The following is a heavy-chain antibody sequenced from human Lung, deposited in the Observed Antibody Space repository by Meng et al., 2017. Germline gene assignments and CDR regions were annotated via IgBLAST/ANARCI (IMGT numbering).Heavy chain of an antibody. J-gene: IGHJ4*02. CDR2: INHSGST. D-gene: IGHD4-11*01. CDR1: GGSFSDSY. V-gene: IGHV4-34*01. Sequence: QVPLQEWGAGLLKPSETLSLTCVVSGGSFSDSYWSWIRQPPGKGLEWIGEINHSGSTNYNPSLESRATISVDTSQNNLSLKLSSVTAADSAVYYCARGPTTMAHDFDYWGQGTLVTVSS. CDR3: ARGPTTMAHDFDY.